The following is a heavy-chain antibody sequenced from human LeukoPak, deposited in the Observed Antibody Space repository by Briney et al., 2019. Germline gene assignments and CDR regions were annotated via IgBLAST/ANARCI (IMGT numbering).Heavy chain of an antibody. CDR3: KGGSYPDAFDI. Sequence: KPSETLSLTCTVSGGSISSYYWSWIRQPPGEGLEWLGYIYYSGSTNYNPSLKSRVTISVDTSKNQFSLKLSSVTAADTAVYYCKGGSYPDAFDIWGQGTMVTVSS. V-gene: IGHV4-59*01. CDR2: IYYSGST. J-gene: IGHJ3*02. D-gene: IGHD1-26*01. CDR1: GGSISSYY.